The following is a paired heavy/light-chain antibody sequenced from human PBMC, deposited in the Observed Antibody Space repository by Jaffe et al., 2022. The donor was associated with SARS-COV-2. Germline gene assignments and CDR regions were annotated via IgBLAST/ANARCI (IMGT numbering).Heavy chain of an antibody. Sequence: QVQLVESGGGLVKPGGSLRLSCAGSGFSFSGYYMNWIRQAPGKGLEWVSYISSSGSTTHYADSVKGRFTISRDNARNSLYLQMNSLRAEDTAVYYCARVVTTVNNVDYWGQGTLVTVSS. D-gene: IGHD4-17*01. CDR2: ISSSGSTT. CDR1: GFSFSGYY. J-gene: IGHJ4*02. V-gene: IGHV3-11*01. CDR3: ARVVTTVNNVDY.
Light chain of an antibody. CDR1: SSDVGGYKY. Sequence: QSALTQPPSASGSPGQSVTISCTGTSSDVGGYKYVSWYQQHPGKAPKLMIYEASQRPSGVPDRFSGSKSGNTASLTVSGLQAEDEAEYYCSSYAGSNNVLFGGGTKLTVL. CDR3: SSYAGSNNVL. CDR2: EAS. V-gene: IGLV2-8*01. J-gene: IGLJ2*01.